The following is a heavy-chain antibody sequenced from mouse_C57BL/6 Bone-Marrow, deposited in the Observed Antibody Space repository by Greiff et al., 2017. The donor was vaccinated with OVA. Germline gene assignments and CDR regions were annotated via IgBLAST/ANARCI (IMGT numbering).Heavy chain of an antibody. CDR3: ARGGFQRRFAY. CDR2: IYPRSGNT. J-gene: IGHJ3*01. Sequence: QVQLKQSGAELARPGASVKLSCTASGYTFTSYGISWVKQRTGQGLEWIGEIYPRSGNTYYNEKFKGQVTLSADNAYSTAYMEIRSLTSEDSAVYFCARGGFQRRFAYWGQGTLVTVSA. V-gene: IGHV1-81*01. D-gene: IGHD2-12*01. CDR1: GYTFTSYG.